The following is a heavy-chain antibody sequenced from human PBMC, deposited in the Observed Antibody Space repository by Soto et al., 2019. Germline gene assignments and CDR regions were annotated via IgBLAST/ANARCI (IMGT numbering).Heavy chain of an antibody. CDR1: AGSFSGYY. CDR2: INHSGST. D-gene: IGHD4-17*01. J-gene: IGHJ1*01. Sequence: QVQLQQWGAGLLKPSETLSLTCAVYAGSFSGYYWSWIRQSPGKGLEWIGEINHSGSTNYNPSLKSRVTISVDTSKNRFSLKLSSVTAADTAVYYCARGRPLYGGTDQYYFQHWGQGTLVTVSS. V-gene: IGHV4-34*01. CDR3: ARGRPLYGGTDQYYFQH.